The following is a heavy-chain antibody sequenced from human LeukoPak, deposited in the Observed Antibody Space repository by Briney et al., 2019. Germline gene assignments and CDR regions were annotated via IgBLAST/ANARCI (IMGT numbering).Heavy chain of an antibody. J-gene: IGHJ4*02. CDR3: ARGGSGKLVPTDY. D-gene: IGHD6-13*01. Sequence: ASVKVSCKASGYTFTSYGISWVRQAPGQGLEWMGWISAYNGNTNYAQKFQGRVTMTRDTSISTAYMELSRLRSDDTAVYYCARGGSGKLVPTDYWGQGTLVTVSS. V-gene: IGHV1-18*01. CDR2: ISAYNGNT. CDR1: GYTFTSYG.